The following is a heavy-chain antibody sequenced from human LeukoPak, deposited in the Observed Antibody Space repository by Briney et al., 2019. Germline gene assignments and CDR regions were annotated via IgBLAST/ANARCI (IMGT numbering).Heavy chain of an antibody. D-gene: IGHD2-15*01. CDR2: ISSSSSTI. J-gene: IGHJ4*02. Sequence: GGSLRPSCAASGFTFSSYSMNWVRQAPGKGLEWVSYISSSSSTIYYADSVKGRFTISRDNAKNSLYLQMNSLRAEDTAVYYCARIPGVAVVAAPFDYWGQGTLVTVSS. CDR3: ARIPGVAVVAAPFDY. CDR1: GFTFSSYS. V-gene: IGHV3-48*01.